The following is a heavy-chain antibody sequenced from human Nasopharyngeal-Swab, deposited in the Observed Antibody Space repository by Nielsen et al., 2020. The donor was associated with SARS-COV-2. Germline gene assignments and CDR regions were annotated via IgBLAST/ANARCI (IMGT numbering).Heavy chain of an antibody. V-gene: IGHV1-2*02. CDR3: ARDYYDNYDSDY. CDR1: GYTFTDYY. J-gene: IGHJ4*02. D-gene: IGHD3-22*01. CDR2: INPDSGDT. Sequence: ASVKASCKTSGYTFTDYYIHWMRQVPGQGLEWVGCINPDSGDTKYAQKFQGRVTVSNDRSRSTAYIELSRLRSDDTAVYYCARDYYDNYDSDYWGQGTLVTVSS.